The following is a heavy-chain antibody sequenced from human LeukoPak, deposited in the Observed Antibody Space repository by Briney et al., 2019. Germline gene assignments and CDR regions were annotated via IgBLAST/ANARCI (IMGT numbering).Heavy chain of an antibody. CDR3: AREWAPPAGYYDSSENAFDI. D-gene: IGHD3-22*01. CDR2: IYYSGST. J-gene: IGHJ3*02. V-gene: IGHV4-39*07. Sequence: SESLSLTCTVSGGSISSSSYYWGWLRQPPGKGLEGIGSIYYSGSTYYNPSLKSRGTISVDTSKNQFSLKLSSVTAADTAVYYCAREWAPPAGYYDSSENAFDIWGQGTMVTVSS. CDR1: GGSISSSSYY.